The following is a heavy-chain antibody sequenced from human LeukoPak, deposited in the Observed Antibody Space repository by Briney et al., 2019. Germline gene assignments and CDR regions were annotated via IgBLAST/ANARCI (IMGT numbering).Heavy chain of an antibody. CDR3: ARDAYGMDV. J-gene: IGHJ6*02. V-gene: IGHV3-23*01. Sequence: GGSLRLSCAASGVTLRSYAMSWVRRAPGKGLEWVSSIDGSGYSTYYADSVKGRFTISRDNSKNTLYLQMNSLRAEDTAVYYCARDAYGMDVWGQGTTVTVSS. CDR1: GVTLRSYA. CDR2: IDGSGYST.